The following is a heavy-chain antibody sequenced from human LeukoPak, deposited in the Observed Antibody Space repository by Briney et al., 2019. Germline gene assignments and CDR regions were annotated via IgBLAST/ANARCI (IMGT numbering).Heavy chain of an antibody. CDR2: IYYSGST. CDR1: GGSISNYY. V-gene: IGHV4-59*08. D-gene: IGHD6-19*01. Sequence: SETLSLTCTVSGGSISNYYWSWIRQPPGKGLEWIGYIYYSGSTNYNPSLKSRITISVETSKNQFSLKLSSVTAADTAVYYCATTENSSGWFAHWGQGTLVTVSS. J-gene: IGHJ5*02. CDR3: ATTENSSGWFAH.